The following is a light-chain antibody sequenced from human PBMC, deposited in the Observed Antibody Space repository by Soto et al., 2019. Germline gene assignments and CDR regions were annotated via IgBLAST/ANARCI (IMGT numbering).Light chain of an antibody. Sequence: QSVLAQPPSASRSPGQSVTISCTGSGSDIGAYNFVSWYQQHPGKAPKLMIFGVTERPSGVPDRFSGSKSGNTASLTVSGLQADDEAIYYCSSYAGSSNVFGTGTKVTVL. CDR1: GSDIGAYNF. CDR3: SSYAGSSNV. CDR2: GVT. V-gene: IGLV2-8*02. J-gene: IGLJ1*01.